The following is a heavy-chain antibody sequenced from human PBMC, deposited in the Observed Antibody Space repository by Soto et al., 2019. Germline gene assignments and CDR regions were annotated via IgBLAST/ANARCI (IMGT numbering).Heavy chain of an antibody. CDR1: GGTFSSYA. V-gene: IGHV1-69*12. CDR2: IIPIFGTA. J-gene: IGHJ4*02. CDR3: AISTTVTTAFAILYFDY. D-gene: IGHD4-17*01. Sequence: QVQRVQSGAEVKKPGSSVKVSCKASGGTFSSYAISWVRQAPGQGLEWMGGIIPIFGTANYAQKFQGRVTITADESTSTAYMELSSLRSEDTAVYYCAISTTVTTAFAILYFDYWGQGTLVTVSS.